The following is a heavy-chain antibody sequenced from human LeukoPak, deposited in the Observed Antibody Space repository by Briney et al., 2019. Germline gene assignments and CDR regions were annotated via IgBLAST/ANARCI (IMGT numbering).Heavy chain of an antibody. CDR2: INPNSGGT. CDR3: AREAVGATSAFDI. D-gene: IGHD1-26*01. Sequence: ASVKVSCKASGYTFTAYYIHWVRQAPGQGLEWMGWINPNSGGTNYAQKFQDRVTMTRDTSISTAYMELSRLRSDDTAVYYCAREAVGATSAFDIWGQGTMVTVSS. CDR1: GYTFTAYY. J-gene: IGHJ3*02. V-gene: IGHV1-2*02.